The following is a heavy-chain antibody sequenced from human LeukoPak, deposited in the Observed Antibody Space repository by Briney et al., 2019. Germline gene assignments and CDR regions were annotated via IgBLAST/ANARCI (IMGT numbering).Heavy chain of an antibody. CDR2: ISSSGSTI. Sequence: GGSLRLSCTVSGFTVSSNSMSWVRQAPGKGLEWVSYISSSGSTIYYADSVKGRFTISRDNAKNSLYLQMNSLRAEDTAVYYCARHPYYYGSGSYNFFDYWGQGTLVTVSS. V-gene: IGHV3-11*01. J-gene: IGHJ4*02. D-gene: IGHD3-10*01. CDR1: GFTVSSNS. CDR3: ARHPYYYGSGSYNFFDY.